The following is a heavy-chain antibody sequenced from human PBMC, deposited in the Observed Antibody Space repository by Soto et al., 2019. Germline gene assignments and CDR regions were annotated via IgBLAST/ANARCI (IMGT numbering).Heavy chain of an antibody. CDR2: IYYSGST. J-gene: IGHJ4*02. Sequence: QVQLQESGPGLVKPSETLSLTCAVSGGSINNHYWSWIRQPPGKGLEWIGNIYYSGSTNYNPSLKSRVTISVDTSKNQFSLKLSSVTAADTAVYYCARRSTKDYFDSWGQGALVTVSS. CDR3: ARRSTKDYFDS. CDR1: GGSINNHY. V-gene: IGHV4-59*08.